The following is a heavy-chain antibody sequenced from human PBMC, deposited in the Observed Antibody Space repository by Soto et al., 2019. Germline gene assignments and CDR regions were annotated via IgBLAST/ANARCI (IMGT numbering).Heavy chain of an antibody. CDR3: AESPHWSAWYATIGPFQH. CDR1: GFTFSSYA. V-gene: IGHV3-23*01. J-gene: IGHJ1*01. D-gene: IGHD2-8*01. CDR2: ISGSGGRT. Sequence: GGSLRLSCAASGFTFSSYAMSWVRQAPGKGLEWVSVISGSGGRTYYADSVKGRFTISRDNSKNTLYLQMNSLRAEDTAVYYCAESPHWSAWYATIGPFQHWGQGTLVTVSS.